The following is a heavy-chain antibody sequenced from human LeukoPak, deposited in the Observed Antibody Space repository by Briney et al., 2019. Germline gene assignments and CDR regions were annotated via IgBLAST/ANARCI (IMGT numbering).Heavy chain of an antibody. J-gene: IGHJ4*02. CDR1: GYSFTNYG. CDR2: ISAYNGNT. Sequence: ASVKVSCKASGYSFTNYGITWVRQAPGQGLEWMGWISAYNGNTNYAQKLQGRVTMTTDTSTSTAYMELRSLRSDDTAVYYCARPGGTIFGVGLSYAHFDYWSQGTLVTVSS. D-gene: IGHD3-3*01. CDR3: ARPGGTIFGVGLSYAHFDY. V-gene: IGHV1-18*01.